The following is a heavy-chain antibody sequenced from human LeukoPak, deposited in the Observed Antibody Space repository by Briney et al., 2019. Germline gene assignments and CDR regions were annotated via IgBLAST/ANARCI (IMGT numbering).Heavy chain of an antibody. Sequence: GGSLRLSCAASGFTFSSYWMSWVRQAPGKGLEWVANIKQDGSEKYYVDSVKGRFTISRDNSKNTLYLQMNSLRAEDTAVYYCARDLYPGYSSGWDNDYWGQGTLVTVSS. CDR1: GFTFSSYW. J-gene: IGHJ4*02. CDR3: ARDLYPGYSSGWDNDY. CDR2: IKQDGSEK. V-gene: IGHV3-7*01. D-gene: IGHD6-19*01.